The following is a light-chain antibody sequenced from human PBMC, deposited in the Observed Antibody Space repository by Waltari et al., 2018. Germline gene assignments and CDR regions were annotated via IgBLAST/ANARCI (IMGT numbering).Light chain of an antibody. V-gene: IGKV3-20*01. J-gene: IGKJ1*01. Sequence: EIVLTQSPGTLSLSPGERATLSCRASQSVSSSYLAWYQQKPGQSPRLLIYGASSRAAGIPDRFSGNGSGTDFTLTISRLEPEDFAVYDCQQYVSSPWTFGQGTKVEIK. CDR3: QQYVSSPWT. CDR1: QSVSSSY. CDR2: GAS.